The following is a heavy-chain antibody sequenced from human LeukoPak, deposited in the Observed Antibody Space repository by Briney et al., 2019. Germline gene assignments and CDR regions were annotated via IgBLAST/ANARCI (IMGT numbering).Heavy chain of an antibody. CDR3: ASHRGDTYGPYDY. V-gene: IGHV4-34*01. CDR2: INHSGST. Sequence: KPSETLSLTCAVYGGSLSGHYWSWLRQPPGKGLEWLGEINHSGSTNYNPSLKSRVTISVDTSNNQFSLKVNSVTAADTATYYCASHRGDTYGPYDYWGQGTLVTVS. J-gene: IGHJ4*02. CDR1: GGSLSGHY. D-gene: IGHD5-18*01.